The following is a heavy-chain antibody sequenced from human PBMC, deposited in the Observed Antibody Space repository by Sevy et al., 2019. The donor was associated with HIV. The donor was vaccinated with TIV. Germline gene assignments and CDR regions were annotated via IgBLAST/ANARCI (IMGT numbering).Heavy chain of an antibody. V-gene: IGHV3-21*01. J-gene: IGHJ4*02. CDR2: ISSSSSYI. CDR3: ARGSDIAAAGTEGDY. CDR1: GFTFSSYS. Sequence: GGSLRLSCAASGFTFSSYSMNWVRQAPGKGLEWVSSISSSSSYIYYADSVKGRFTISRDNAKNLLYLQMNSLRAEDTAVYYCARGSDIAAAGTEGDYWGQGTLVTVSS. D-gene: IGHD6-13*01.